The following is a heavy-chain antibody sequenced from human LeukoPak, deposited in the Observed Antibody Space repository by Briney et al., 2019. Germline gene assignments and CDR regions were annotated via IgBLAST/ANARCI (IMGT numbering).Heavy chain of an antibody. Sequence: PSETLSLTCAVYGGSFSGYYWSWIRQPPGKGREWIGEINHSGSTNYNPSLKSRVTISVDTSKNQFSLKLSSVTAADTAVYYCARVGSGWLRSTGGFDYWGQGTLVTVPS. CDR2: INHSGST. CDR1: GGSFSGYY. V-gene: IGHV4-34*01. CDR3: ARVGSGWLRSTGGFDY. J-gene: IGHJ4*02. D-gene: IGHD5-12*01.